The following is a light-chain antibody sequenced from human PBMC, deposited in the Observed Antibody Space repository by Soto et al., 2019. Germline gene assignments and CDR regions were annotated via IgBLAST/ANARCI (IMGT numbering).Light chain of an antibody. J-gene: IGLJ3*02. CDR3: QVWDRTSDHWV. CDR1: NIGSQD. Sequence: SYVLTQPPSVSVAPGQTARIPCGGNNIGSQDVFWYQQKAGQAPVLVVYEDSYRPSGTPERFSGSNSETTATLTISRVEAGDEADYYCQVWDRTSDHWVFGGGTKVTVL. CDR2: EDS. V-gene: IGLV3-21*02.